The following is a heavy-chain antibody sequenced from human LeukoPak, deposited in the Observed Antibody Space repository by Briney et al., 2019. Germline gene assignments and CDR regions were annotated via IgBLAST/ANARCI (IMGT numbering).Heavy chain of an antibody. CDR1: GFTFSSYE. D-gene: IGHD3-22*01. V-gene: IGHV3-48*03. CDR3: AISYYDTSGPFDY. J-gene: IGHJ4*02. Sequence: PGGSLRLSCAASGFTFSSYEMNWVRQAPGKGLEWVSYISSSGSTIYYADSVKGRFTISRDNAKNSLYLQMNSLRAEDTAVYYCAISYYDTSGPFDYWGQGTLVTVSS. CDR2: ISSSGSTI.